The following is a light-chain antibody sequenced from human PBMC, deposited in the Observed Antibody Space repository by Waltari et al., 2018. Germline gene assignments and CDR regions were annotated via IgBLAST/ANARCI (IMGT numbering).Light chain of an antibody. CDR1: QSVNRY. CDR2: YAS. CDR3: QHYLRLPAT. J-gene: IGKJ1*01. Sequence: GTLSLSPGERATLSCRASQSVNRYLAWYQQKPGQAPRLLIYYASTRATGIPDRFSGSGSGTDFSLTISRLEQEDYAVYHCQHYLRLPATFGLGTKVEIK. V-gene: IGKV3-20*01.